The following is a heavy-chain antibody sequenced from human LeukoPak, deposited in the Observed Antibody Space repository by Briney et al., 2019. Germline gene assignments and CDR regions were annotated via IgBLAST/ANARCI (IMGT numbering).Heavy chain of an antibody. CDR2: INPSGGST. D-gene: IGHD1-26*01. CDR1: GYTFTGYY. J-gene: IGHJ4*02. CDR3: ARDGGVGASYY. Sequence: GASVKVSCRAPGYTFTGYYLHWVRQAPGKGLEWMGIINPSGGSTSYAQKFQGRVTMTRDTSTSTVYMELSSLRSEDTAVYYCARDGGVGASYYWGQGTLVTVSS. V-gene: IGHV1-46*01.